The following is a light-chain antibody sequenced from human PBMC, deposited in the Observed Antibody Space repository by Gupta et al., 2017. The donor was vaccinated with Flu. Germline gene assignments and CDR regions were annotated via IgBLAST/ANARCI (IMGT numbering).Light chain of an antibody. Sequence: FVLTQPPSVSESPGKTVTITCTRSSGSIASKSLQWYQQRPVSSPIIVVYEDNQRPSRVPDRLSGSIDSSSNAASLAITGLRTEDEADYYCESDGSPSHVVFGGGTKLTVL. V-gene: IGLV6-57*01. J-gene: IGLJ2*01. CDR3: ESDGSPSHVV. CDR1: SGSIASKS. CDR2: EDN.